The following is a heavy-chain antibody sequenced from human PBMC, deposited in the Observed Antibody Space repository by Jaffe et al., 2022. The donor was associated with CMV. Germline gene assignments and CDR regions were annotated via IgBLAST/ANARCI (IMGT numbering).Heavy chain of an antibody. Sequence: QLQLQESGPGLVKPSETLSLTCTVSGGSISSSSYYWGWIRQPPGKGLEWIGSIYYSGSTYYNPSLKSRVTISVDTSKNQFSLKLSSVTAADTAVYYCASSPPGIAVAGINDAFDIWGQGTMVTVSS. J-gene: IGHJ3*02. CDR1: GGSISSSSYY. V-gene: IGHV4-39*01. CDR2: IYYSGST. D-gene: IGHD6-19*01. CDR3: ASSPPGIAVAGINDAFDI.